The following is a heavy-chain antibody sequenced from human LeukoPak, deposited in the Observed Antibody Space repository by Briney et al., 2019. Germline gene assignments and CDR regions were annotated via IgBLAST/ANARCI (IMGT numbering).Heavy chain of an antibody. Sequence: ASVKVSCKASGGSFSSYAISWVRQAPGQGLEWMGRIIPILGIANYAQKFHGRVTITADKSTSTAYMELSSLRSEDTAVYYCAVLQVEDAFDIWGQGTMVTVSS. CDR3: AVLQVEDAFDI. J-gene: IGHJ3*02. V-gene: IGHV1-69*04. D-gene: IGHD2-8*02. CDR2: IIPILGIA. CDR1: GGSFSSYA.